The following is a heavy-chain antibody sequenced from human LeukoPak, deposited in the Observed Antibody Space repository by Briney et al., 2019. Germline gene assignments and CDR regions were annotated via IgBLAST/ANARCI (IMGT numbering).Heavy chain of an antibody. J-gene: IGHJ4*02. Sequence: GGSLRLSCAASGFTFSSYSINWVRQAPGKGLEWVSYISSSSSTIYYADSVKGRFTISRDNAKNSLYLQMNSLRAEDTAVYYCARDRYYYDSSGHYYPGGFDYWGQGTLVTVSS. CDR1: GFTFSSYS. CDR2: ISSSSSTI. CDR3: ARDRYYYDSSGHYYPGGFDY. D-gene: IGHD3-22*01. V-gene: IGHV3-48*01.